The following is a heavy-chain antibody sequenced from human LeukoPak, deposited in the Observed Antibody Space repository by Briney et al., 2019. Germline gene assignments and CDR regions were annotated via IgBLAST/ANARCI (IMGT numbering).Heavy chain of an antibody. CDR2: ISGSGGST. CDR3: ASSMLPYYYGMDV. D-gene: IGHD2-15*01. CDR1: GFMFSSNW. Sequence: GGSLRLSCAASGFMFSSNWMSWVRQAPGKGLEWVSVISGSGGSTYYADSVKGRFTISRDNSKNTLYLQMNSLRAEDTAVYYCASSMLPYYYGMDVWGQGTTVTVSS. J-gene: IGHJ6*02. V-gene: IGHV3-23*01.